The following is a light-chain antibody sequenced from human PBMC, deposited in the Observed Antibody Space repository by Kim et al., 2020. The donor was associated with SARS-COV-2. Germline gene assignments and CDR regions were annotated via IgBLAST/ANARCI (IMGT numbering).Light chain of an antibody. Sequence: SYELTQPPSVSVSPGQTASITCSGDKLGDKYACWYQQKPGQSPVLVIYQDSKRPSGIPERFSGSNSGNTATLTISGTQAMDEADYYFQAWDSSPVVFGGG. CDR1: KLGDKY. V-gene: IGLV3-1*01. CDR3: QAWDSSPVV. CDR2: QDS. J-gene: IGLJ2*01.